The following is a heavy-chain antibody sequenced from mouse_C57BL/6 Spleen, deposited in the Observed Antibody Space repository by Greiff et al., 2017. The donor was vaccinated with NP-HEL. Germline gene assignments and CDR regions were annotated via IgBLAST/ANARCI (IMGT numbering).Heavy chain of an antibody. Sequence: VKLMESGAELMKPGASVKLSCKATGYTFTGYWIEWVKQRPGHGLEWIGEILPGSGSTNYNEKFKGKATFTADTSSNTAYMQLSSLTTEDSAIYYCASPYYYGSSSYWYFDVWGTGTTVTVSS. CDR1: GYTFTGYW. CDR3: ASPYYYGSSSYWYFDV. J-gene: IGHJ1*03. CDR2: ILPGSGST. V-gene: IGHV1-9*01. D-gene: IGHD1-1*01.